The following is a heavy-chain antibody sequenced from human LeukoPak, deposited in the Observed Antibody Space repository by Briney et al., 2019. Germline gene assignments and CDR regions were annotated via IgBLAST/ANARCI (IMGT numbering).Heavy chain of an antibody. D-gene: IGHD2-15*01. Sequence: ASVKVSCKASGYTFTSYGISWVRQAPGQGLEWMGWISAYNGNTNYAQKLQGRVTMTTDTSTSTAYMELRSLRSDDTAVYYCARDRGGDIVVVVAASGEFDYWGQRTLVTVSS. V-gene: IGHV1-18*01. J-gene: IGHJ4*02. CDR3: ARDRGGDIVVVVAASGEFDY. CDR1: GYTFTSYG. CDR2: ISAYNGNT.